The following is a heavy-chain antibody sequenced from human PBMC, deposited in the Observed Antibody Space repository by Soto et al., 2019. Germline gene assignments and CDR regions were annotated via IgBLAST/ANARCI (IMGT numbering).Heavy chain of an antibody. CDR1: AFSLSTNGVG. J-gene: IGHJ4*02. D-gene: IGHD5-18*01. CDR2: IYWNEDK. V-gene: IGHV2-5*01. Sequence: SGPTLVNPTQTLTLTCTFSAFSLSTNGVGVGWIRQPPGKPLEWLAVIYWNEDKRYSRSLKSRLSITKDTSKNQVVLTMTTMDPVDTATYYCVHTAMVHTITGGHYFDYWGQGILVTSPQ. CDR3: VHTAMVHTITGGHYFDY.